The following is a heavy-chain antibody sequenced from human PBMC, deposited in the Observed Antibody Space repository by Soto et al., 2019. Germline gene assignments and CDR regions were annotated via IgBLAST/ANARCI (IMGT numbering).Heavy chain of an antibody. V-gene: IGHV4-31*03. CDR3: ARVRSSSSRSFDY. Sequence: SETLSLTCTVSGGSISSGGYYWSWIRQLPGKGLEWIGYIYYSGSTYYNPSLRSRVIISLDTSENQFSLKLSSVTAADTAVYYCARVRSSSSRSFDYWGQGTLVTVSS. D-gene: IGHD6-13*01. CDR2: IYYSGST. CDR1: GGSISSGGYY. J-gene: IGHJ4*02.